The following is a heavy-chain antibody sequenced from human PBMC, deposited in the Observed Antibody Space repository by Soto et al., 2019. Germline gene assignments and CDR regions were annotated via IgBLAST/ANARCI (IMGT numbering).Heavy chain of an antibody. CDR1: GGTFSSYA. D-gene: IGHD2-2*01. CDR3: ARVPVPLNAFDI. V-gene: IGHV1-69*13. J-gene: IGHJ3*02. Sequence: ASVKVSCKASGGTFSSYAISWVRQAPGQGLEWMGGIIPIFGTANYAQKFQGRVTITADESTSTAYMELSSLRSEDTAVYYCARVPVPLNAFDIWGQGXMVTV. CDR2: IIPIFGTA.